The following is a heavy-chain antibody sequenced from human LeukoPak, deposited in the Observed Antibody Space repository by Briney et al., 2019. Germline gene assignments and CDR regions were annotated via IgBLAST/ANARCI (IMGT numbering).Heavy chain of an antibody. J-gene: IGHJ5*02. CDR1: GFTFSNDF. Sequence: GGSLRLSCAASGFTFSNDFMTWVRQAPGKGLEWVANMKVDGSDIHYVDSVKGRFTISSDNARNSLYLQMNTLRAEDTAVYYCARILLYLDPWGQGTLVTVSS. CDR3: ARILLYLDP. CDR2: MKVDGSDI. V-gene: IGHV3-7*01. D-gene: IGHD2-8*01.